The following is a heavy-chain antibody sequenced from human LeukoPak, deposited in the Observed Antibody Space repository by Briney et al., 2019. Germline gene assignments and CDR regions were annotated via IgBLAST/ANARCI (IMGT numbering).Heavy chain of an antibody. CDR3: ARQAWDGYNFHYFDY. V-gene: IGHV4-59*08. CDR1: GGSISSYY. J-gene: IGHJ4*02. D-gene: IGHD5-12*01. Sequence: RSSETLSLTCTVSGGSISSYYWSWLRQPPGKGLEWIGYIYYSGSTNYNPSLKSRVTISVDTSKNQFSLKLSSVTAADTAVYYCARQAWDGYNFHYFDYWGQGTLVTVSS. CDR2: IYYSGST.